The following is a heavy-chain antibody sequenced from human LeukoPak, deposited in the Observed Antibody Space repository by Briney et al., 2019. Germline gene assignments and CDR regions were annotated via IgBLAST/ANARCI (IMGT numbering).Heavy chain of an antibody. CDR3: AAIKDGYVWGSYRYPREAFDI. V-gene: IGHV1-46*01. CDR1: GYTFTSYH. Sequence: GASVKVSCKASGYTFTSYHMHWVRQAPGQGLEWMGIINPSAGTTNYAQKFRGRVTMTRDTSISTAYMELSRMRSDDTAVYYCAAIKDGYVWGSYRYPREAFDIWGQGTMVTVSS. D-gene: IGHD3-16*02. CDR2: INPSAGTT. J-gene: IGHJ3*02.